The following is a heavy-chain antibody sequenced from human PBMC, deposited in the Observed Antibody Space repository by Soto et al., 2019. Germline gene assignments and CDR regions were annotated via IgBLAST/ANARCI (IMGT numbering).Heavy chain of an antibody. CDR3: ARGRLPAATYYFDY. CDR2: IIPIFGTA. D-gene: IGHD2-2*01. CDR1: GGTFSSYA. V-gene: IGHV1-69*13. Sequence: GASVKVSCKASGGTFSSYAISWVRQAPGQGLEWMGGIIPIFGTANYAQKFQGRVTITADESTSTAYMELSSLRSEDTAVYYCARGRLPAATYYFDYWGQGTLVTVSS. J-gene: IGHJ4*02.